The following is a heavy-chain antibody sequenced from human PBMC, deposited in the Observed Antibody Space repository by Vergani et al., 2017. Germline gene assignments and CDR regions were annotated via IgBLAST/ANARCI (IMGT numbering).Heavy chain of an antibody. D-gene: IGHD5-24*01. CDR2: ISSSSSYI. V-gene: IGHV3-21*01. J-gene: IGHJ4*02. CDR3: AREVEMATNSPSDY. CDR1: GFTFSSYS. Sequence: EVQLVESGGGLVKPGGSLRLSCAASGFTFSSYSMNWVRQAPGKGLEWVSSISSSSSYIYYADSVKGRFTISRDNAKNSLYLQMNSLRAEDTAVYYCAREVEMATNSPSDYWGQGTLVTVSS.